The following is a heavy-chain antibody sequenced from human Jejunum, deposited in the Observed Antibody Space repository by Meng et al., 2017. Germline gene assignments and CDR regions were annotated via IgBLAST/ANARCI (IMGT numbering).Heavy chain of an antibody. J-gene: IGHJ6*02. CDR1: GFTVSNNY. D-gene: IGHD3-22*01. CDR2: IYSGGST. CDR3: ASRHPYDYGSSASSTWIYYGMDV. V-gene: IGHV3-53*01. Sequence: GESLKISCAASGFTVSNNYMGWVRQAPGKGLEWVSVIYSGGSTYYADSVQGRFTISRDISKNTLYLQMNSLRAEDTAVYYCASRHPYDYGSSASSTWIYYGMDVWGQGTTVTVSS.